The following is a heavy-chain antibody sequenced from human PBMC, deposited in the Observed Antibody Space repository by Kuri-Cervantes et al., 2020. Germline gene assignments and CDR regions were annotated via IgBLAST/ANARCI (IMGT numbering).Heavy chain of an antibody. D-gene: IGHD6-13*01. Sequence: ASVKVSCKASGYTFTSYGISWVRQAPGQGLEWMGWISAYNGDTNYAQKLQGRVTMTTDTSTSTAYMELSSLRSEDTAVYYCARLPLSSSSWYRRPQNNWFDPWGQGTLVTVSS. CDR2: ISAYNGDT. J-gene: IGHJ5*02. V-gene: IGHV1-18*01. CDR1: GYTFTSYG. CDR3: ARLPLSSSSWYRRPQNNWFDP.